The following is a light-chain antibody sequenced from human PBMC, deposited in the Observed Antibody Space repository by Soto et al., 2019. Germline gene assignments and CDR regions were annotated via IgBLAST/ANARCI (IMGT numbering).Light chain of an antibody. CDR2: GAS. J-gene: IGKJ1*01. CDR3: QQYNNWLRT. V-gene: IGKV3-15*01. Sequence: EIVLTQSPATLPLSPGERATLSCRASQSVYIYLAWYQQKPGQAPRLLIYGASTRATGIPARFSGSGSGTEFTLTISSLQSEDFAVYYCQQYNNWLRTFGQGTKVDIK. CDR1: QSVYIY.